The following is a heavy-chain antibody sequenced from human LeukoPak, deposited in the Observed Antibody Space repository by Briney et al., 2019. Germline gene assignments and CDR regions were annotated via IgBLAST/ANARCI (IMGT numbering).Heavy chain of an antibody. D-gene: IGHD3-22*01. J-gene: IGHJ6*02. CDR1: GFSFSDYY. CDR2: ISSSASTI. V-gene: IGHV3-11*04. CDR3: ARPQNKDSKGYYYYGMDV. Sequence: PGGSLRLSCAASGFSFSDYYMSWIRQTPGKGLEWVSHISSSASTIYYADSVKGRFTFSRDNAKNSLYLQMNSLRAEDTAVYYCARPQNKDSKGYYYYGMDVWGQGTTVTVSS.